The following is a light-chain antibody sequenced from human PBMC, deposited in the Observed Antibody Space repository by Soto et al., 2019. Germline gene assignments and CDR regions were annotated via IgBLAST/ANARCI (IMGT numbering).Light chain of an antibody. V-gene: IGKV1-39*01. Sequence: DIQMTQSPSSLSASVGDRVAITGRAGQNIEYFLNWYQWRPGKAPRFLIFAASSLQSGVSSRFSGSGSGTDFTLTIINLQPEDFATYYCQQSYSAPPSFGQGTRLETK. CDR3: QQSYSAPPS. CDR1: QNIEYF. CDR2: AAS. J-gene: IGKJ2*01.